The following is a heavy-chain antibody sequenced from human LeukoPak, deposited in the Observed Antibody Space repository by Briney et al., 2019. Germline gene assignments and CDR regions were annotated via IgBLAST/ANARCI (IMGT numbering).Heavy chain of an antibody. V-gene: IGHV4-34*01. CDR2: INHSGST. CDR1: GGSFSGYY. D-gene: IGHD2-2*02. Sequence: PSETLSLTCAVYGGSFSGYYWSWIRQPPGKGLEWIGEINHSGSTNYNPSLKSRVTISVDTSKNQFSLKLSSVTAADTAAYYCASRVVPAAIRSYRKGWFDPWGQGTLVTVSS. CDR3: ASRVVPAAIRSYRKGWFDP. J-gene: IGHJ5*02.